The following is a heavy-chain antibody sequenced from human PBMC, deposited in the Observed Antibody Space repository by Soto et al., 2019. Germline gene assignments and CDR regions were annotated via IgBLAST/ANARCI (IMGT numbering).Heavy chain of an antibody. J-gene: IGHJ4*02. CDR3: ARAAPRSCSGGSCSSGSDY. V-gene: IGHV4-30-2*01. D-gene: IGHD2-15*01. CDR1: GVSISSGGYS. Sequence: SETLSLTCAVSGVSISSGGYSWSWIRQPPGKGLEWIGYIYHSGSTNYNPSLKSRVTISLDTSKNQFSLRLSSVTAADTAVYYCARAAPRSCSGGSCSSGSDYWGQGTLVPVSS. CDR2: IYHSGST.